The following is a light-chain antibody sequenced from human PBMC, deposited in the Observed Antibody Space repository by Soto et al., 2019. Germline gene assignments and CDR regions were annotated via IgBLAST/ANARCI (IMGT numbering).Light chain of an antibody. CDR3: QQYGGSPIT. J-gene: IGKJ5*01. CDR2: GAS. V-gene: IGKV3-20*01. Sequence: EVVLTQSPGTLSLSPVGRATLSCRASQSVSRRLAWYQQRPGQSPRLLISGASMRASGVPVRFIGSGSGTDFTLTLTRLEPEDFAVYYCQQYGGSPITFGLVTRLEIK. CDR1: QSVSRR.